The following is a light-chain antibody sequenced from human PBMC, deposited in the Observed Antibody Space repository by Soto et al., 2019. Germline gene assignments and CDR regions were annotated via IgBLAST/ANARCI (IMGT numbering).Light chain of an antibody. Sequence: DIQLTQSPSFLSAAVGDRVTITCRASQGISTYLAWYQQKPGKAPKSLIYGASTLQSGVPSRFSGSGSGTDFTLTISSLQPEDFATYYCQELNSYPRTFGQGTKVEVK. V-gene: IGKV1-9*01. CDR3: QELNSYPRT. CDR2: GAS. CDR1: QGISTY. J-gene: IGKJ1*01.